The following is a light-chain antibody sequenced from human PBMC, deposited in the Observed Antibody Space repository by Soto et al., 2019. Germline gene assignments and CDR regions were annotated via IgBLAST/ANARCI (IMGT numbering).Light chain of an antibody. J-gene: IGLJ3*02. Sequence: QSALTQPPSASGSPGQSVTISCTGTSSDVGGYNYVSWYQQHPGKAPKLMISEVTKRPSGVPDRFSGSKSGNTASLTVSGLQAEDEADYYCSSYAGSNNWVFGGGTKPTVL. CDR3: SSYAGSNNWV. CDR1: SSDVGGYNY. V-gene: IGLV2-8*01. CDR2: EVT.